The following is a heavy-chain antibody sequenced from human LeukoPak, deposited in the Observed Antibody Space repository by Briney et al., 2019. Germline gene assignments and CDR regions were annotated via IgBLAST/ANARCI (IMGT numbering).Heavy chain of an antibody. CDR3: FSERAAAAQS. D-gene: IGHD6-13*01. CDR2: INHSGST. CDR1: GGSFSGYH. Sequence: SETLSLTCAVYGGSFSGYHWSWIRQPPGKGLEWIGEINHSGSTNYNPSLKSRVTISVDTSKNQFSLKLSSVTAADTAVYYCFSERAAAAQSWGQGTLVTVSS. J-gene: IGHJ5*02. V-gene: IGHV4-34*03.